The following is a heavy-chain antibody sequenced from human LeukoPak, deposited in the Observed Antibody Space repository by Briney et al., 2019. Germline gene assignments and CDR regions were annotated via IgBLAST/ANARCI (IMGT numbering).Heavy chain of an antibody. CDR3: AKVGPRYCSGGSCGPPSWFDP. CDR1: GFTFSSYA. J-gene: IGHJ5*02. V-gene: IGHV3-23*01. Sequence: GGSLRLSCAASGFTFSSYAMSWVRQAPGKGLEWVSAISGSGGTTYYADSVKGRFTISRDNSKNTLYLQMNSLRAEDTAVYYCAKVGPRYCSGGSCGPPSWFDPWGQGTLVTVSS. CDR2: ISGSGGTT. D-gene: IGHD2-15*01.